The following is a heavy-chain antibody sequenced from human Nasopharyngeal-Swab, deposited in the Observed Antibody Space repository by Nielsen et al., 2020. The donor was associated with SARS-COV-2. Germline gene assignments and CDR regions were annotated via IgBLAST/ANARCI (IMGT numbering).Heavy chain of an antibody. Sequence: SETLSLTCTVSGGSISSSSYYWGWIRQPPGKGLEWIGRIYYSGSTYYNPSLKSRVTISVDTSKNQFSLKLSSVTAADTAVYYCARGNGYYYDSSGYYYGYWGQGTLVTVSS. CDR2: IYYSGST. D-gene: IGHD3-22*01. CDR3: ARGNGYYYDSSGYYYGY. J-gene: IGHJ4*02. CDR1: GGSISSSSYY. V-gene: IGHV4-39*01.